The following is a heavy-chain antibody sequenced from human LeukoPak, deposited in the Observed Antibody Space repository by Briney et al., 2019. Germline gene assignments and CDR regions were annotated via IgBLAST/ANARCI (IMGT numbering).Heavy chain of an antibody. Sequence: SETLSLTCAVYGGSFSGYYWSWIRQPPGKGLEWIGEINHSGSTNYNPSLKSRVTISVDTSKNQFSLKLSSVTAADTAVYYCAREVIGYCSGGSCYPYYFYYYMDVWGKGTTVTVSS. D-gene: IGHD2-15*01. CDR2: INHSGST. CDR1: GGSFSGYY. CDR3: AREVIGYCSGGSCYPYYFYYYMDV. J-gene: IGHJ6*03. V-gene: IGHV4-34*01.